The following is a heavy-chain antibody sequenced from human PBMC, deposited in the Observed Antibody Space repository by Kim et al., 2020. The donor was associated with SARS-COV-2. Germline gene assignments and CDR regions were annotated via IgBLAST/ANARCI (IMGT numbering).Heavy chain of an antibody. D-gene: IGHD3-22*01. Sequence: SGPTLVNPTQTLTLTCTFSGFSLSTSGVGVGWIRQPPGKALEWLALIYWDDDKRYSPSLKSRLTITKDTSKNQVVLTMTNMDPVDTATYYCAHSGIRRGTMIVVADMSFDYGGQGTLVTVSS. J-gene: IGHJ4*02. V-gene: IGHV2-5*02. CDR3: AHSGIRRGTMIVVADMSFDY. CDR2: IYWDDDK. CDR1: GFSLSTSGVG.